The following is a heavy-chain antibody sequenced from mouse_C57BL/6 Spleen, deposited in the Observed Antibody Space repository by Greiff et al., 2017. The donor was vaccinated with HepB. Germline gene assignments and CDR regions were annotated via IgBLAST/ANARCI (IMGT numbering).Heavy chain of an antibody. CDR3: VRQGFAY. J-gene: IGHJ3*01. Sequence: DVKLVESGGGLVQPKGSLKLSCAASGFSFNTYAMNWVRQAPGKGLEWVARIRSKSNNYATYYADSVKDRFTISRDDSESMLYLQMNNLKTEDTAMYYCVRQGFAYWGQGTLVTVSA. CDR1: GFSFNTYA. CDR2: IRSKSNNYAT. V-gene: IGHV10-1*01.